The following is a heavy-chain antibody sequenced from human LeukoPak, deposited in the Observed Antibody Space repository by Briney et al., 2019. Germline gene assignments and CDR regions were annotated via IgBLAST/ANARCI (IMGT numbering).Heavy chain of an antibody. V-gene: IGHV3-21*01. D-gene: IGHD2-8*02. Sequence: IPGGSLRLSCAGSGFALKSYSLTWVRQAPGKGLEWVSSISSTSAYIHYADSVKGRFTISRDNVDNVVYLEMNSLGAEDTATYYCARVAVSGPTGWFDSWGQGTLVIVSS. J-gene: IGHJ5*01. CDR1: GFALKSYS. CDR2: ISSTSAYI. CDR3: ARVAVSGPTGWFDS.